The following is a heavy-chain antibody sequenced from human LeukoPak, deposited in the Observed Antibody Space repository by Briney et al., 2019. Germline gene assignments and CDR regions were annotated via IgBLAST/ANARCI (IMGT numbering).Heavy chain of an antibody. CDR3: ARDESGWYSDWFDP. Sequence: PSETLSLTCTVSGGSISSYYWSWIRQPPGKGLEWIGRIYNSGSTNHNPSLKSRVTMSVDTSKNQFSLKMSSVTAADTAVYYCARDESGWYSDWFDPWGQGTLVTVSS. V-gene: IGHV4-4*07. CDR2: IYNSGST. CDR1: GGSISSYY. D-gene: IGHD6-19*01. J-gene: IGHJ5*02.